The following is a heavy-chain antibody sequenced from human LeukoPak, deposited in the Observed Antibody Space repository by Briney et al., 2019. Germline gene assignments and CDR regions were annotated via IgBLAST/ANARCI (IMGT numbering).Heavy chain of an antibody. CDR1: GFTFSSYG. D-gene: IGHD1-26*01. Sequence: GGSLRLSCAASGFTFSSYGMHWVRQAPGKGLEWVAFIHYDGTNKYDADSVKGRFTISRDNSKNTLYLQMCSLRPEDTAVYYCAKELLPLVGATCFDYWGQGTLVTVSS. J-gene: IGHJ4*02. CDR2: IHYDGTNK. CDR3: AKELLPLVGATCFDY. V-gene: IGHV3-30*02.